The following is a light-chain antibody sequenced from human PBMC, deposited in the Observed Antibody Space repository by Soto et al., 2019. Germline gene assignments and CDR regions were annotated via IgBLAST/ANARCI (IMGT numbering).Light chain of an antibody. CDR1: QTVRNNY. V-gene: IGKV3-20*01. J-gene: IGKJ4*01. CDR3: QQFSSYPLT. CDR2: DAS. Sequence: EVVLTQSAATLSVSLGCSSTLSWSASQTVRNNYLAWYQQKPGQAPRLLIYDASSRATGIPDRFSGGGSGTDFTLTISRLEPEDFAVYYCQQFSSYPLTFGGGTKVDI.